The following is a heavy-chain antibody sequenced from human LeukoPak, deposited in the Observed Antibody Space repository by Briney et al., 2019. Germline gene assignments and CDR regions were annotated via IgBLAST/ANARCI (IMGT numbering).Heavy chain of an antibody. CDR2: VYYRGNA. V-gene: IGHV4-39*01. J-gene: IGHJ4*01. Sequence: SETLSLTCSVSGASITTRPYYYGWIRQSPTRGLEWIASVYYRGNAYYRPSLISRATSSVDRSKNQVSLNLSSVTATDTAVYYCATHEERSYFETWGQGTLVIVSS. D-gene: IGHD3-10*01. CDR3: ATHEERSYFET. CDR1: GASITTRPYY.